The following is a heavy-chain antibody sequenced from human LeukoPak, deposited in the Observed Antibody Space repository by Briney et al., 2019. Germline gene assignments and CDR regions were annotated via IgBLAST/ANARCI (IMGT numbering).Heavy chain of an antibody. J-gene: IGHJ4*02. CDR3: ARDSFWSTPFDY. D-gene: IGHD3-3*01. CDR2: IYSGGST. V-gene: IGHV3-53*01. CDR1: GFTVSSNY. Sequence: GGSLRLSCAASGFTVSSNYMSWVRQAPGKGLEWVSVIYSGGSTYYADSVKGRFTISRDNSKNTLYLQMSSLRAEDTAVYYCARDSFWSTPFDYWGQGTLVTVSS.